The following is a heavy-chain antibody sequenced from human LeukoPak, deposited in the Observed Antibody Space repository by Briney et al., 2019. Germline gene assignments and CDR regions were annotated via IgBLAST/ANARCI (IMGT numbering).Heavy chain of an antibody. Sequence: GGSLRLSCEAFGFSFSSYNMDWVRQTPGKGLEWISSITTSSSYTFYADSVKGRFTISRDNAKNSLYLQMNSLRAEDTAVYYCAREERDGYNYYWYFDLWGRGTLVTVSS. D-gene: IGHD5-24*01. J-gene: IGHJ2*01. V-gene: IGHV3-21*01. CDR2: ITTSSSYT. CDR1: GFSFSSYN. CDR3: AREERDGYNYYWYFDL.